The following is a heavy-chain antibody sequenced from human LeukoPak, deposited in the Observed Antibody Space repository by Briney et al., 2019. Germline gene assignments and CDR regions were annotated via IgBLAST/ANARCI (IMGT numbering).Heavy chain of an antibody. J-gene: IGHJ3*01. CDR2: INSDGSKT. Sequence: GGSLRLSCVDSGFTFSTYWMHWVRQAPGKGLVWVSCINSDGSKTIYADSVKGRFTISRDNAKKTLYLQMNSLRAEDTAVYYCAKAPSKVHFDVWGQGTMVAVSS. CDR1: GFTFSTYW. V-gene: IGHV3-74*01. D-gene: IGHD1-1*01. CDR3: AKAPSKVHFDV.